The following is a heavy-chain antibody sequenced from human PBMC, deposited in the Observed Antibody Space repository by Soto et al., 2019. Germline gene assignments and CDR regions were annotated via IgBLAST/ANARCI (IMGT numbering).Heavy chain of an antibody. J-gene: IGHJ4*02. V-gene: IGHV1-69*02. D-gene: IGHD2-8*01. CDR2: IIPILGIA. CDR3: ARGGCPPVPPMSESDY. CDR1: GGTFSSYT. Sequence: QVQLVQSGAEVKKPGSSVKVSCKASGGTFSSYTISWVRQAPGQGLEWMGRIIPILGIANYAQKFQARVTITAKKTTDTAYMELSSLGTENTAVYYCARGGCPPVPPMSESDYWGQGTLVTVSS.